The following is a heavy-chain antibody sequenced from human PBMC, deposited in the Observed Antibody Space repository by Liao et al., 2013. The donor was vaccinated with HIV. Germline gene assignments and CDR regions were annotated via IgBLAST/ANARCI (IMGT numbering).Heavy chain of an antibody. CDR3: ARASPPQYSGSYITVVAFDI. D-gene: IGHD1-26*01. CDR1: GDSITNIHYY. V-gene: IGHV4-30-4*08. J-gene: IGHJ3*02. Sequence: QVHLQESGPGLVKPSETLSLTCTVSGDSITNIHYYWGWIRQPPGKGLEWIGYIYYSGSAYYNPSLTSRLTMSVDTSKNQFSLKLRSVTAADSAVYYCARASPPQYSGSYITVVAFDIWGQGTAVTVSS. CDR2: IYYSGSA.